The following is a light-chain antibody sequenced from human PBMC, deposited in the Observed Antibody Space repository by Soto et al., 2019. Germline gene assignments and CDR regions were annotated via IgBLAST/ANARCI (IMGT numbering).Light chain of an antibody. V-gene: IGKV1-5*01. Sequence: DIQLTQSPSTLSASVGDRVTITCRARQRIDRYLAWYQQKPGKAPNLLVYDASTLEGGVPSRFSGSGSATEFILTISSLQPDDFATYYCQQYKDGAWTFGQGTRVGVK. CDR1: QRIDRY. CDR3: QQYKDGAWT. CDR2: DAS. J-gene: IGKJ1*01.